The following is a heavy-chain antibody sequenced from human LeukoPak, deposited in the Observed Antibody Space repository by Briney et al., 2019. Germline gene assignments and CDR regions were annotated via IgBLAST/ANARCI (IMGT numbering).Heavy chain of an antibody. Sequence: GGSLRLSCAASGFTVSNYYMSWVRQPPGKGLEWVSVIYSGGSTYYADSVKGRFTISRDNSENTLYLQMNSLRAEDTAVYSCAKRYCTTTSCSFFDSWGQGTLVTVSS. J-gene: IGHJ4*02. CDR2: IYSGGST. CDR3: AKRYCTTTSCSFFDS. V-gene: IGHV3-53*01. CDR1: GFTVSNYY. D-gene: IGHD2-2*01.